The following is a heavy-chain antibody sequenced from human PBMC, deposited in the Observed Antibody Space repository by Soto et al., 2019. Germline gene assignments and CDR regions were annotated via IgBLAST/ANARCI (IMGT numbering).Heavy chain of an antibody. J-gene: IGHJ6*02. CDR2: ISSSSSYI. CDR3: ARDQPAGRAGSFGYYYYGMDV. V-gene: IGHV3-21*01. Sequence: PGGALRLSCAASGFTFSSYSMNWVRQAPGKGLEWVSSISSSSSYIYYADSAKGRFTISRDNAKNSLYLQMNSLRAEDTAVYYCARDQPAGRAGSFGYYYYGMDVWGQGTTVPVS. D-gene: IGHD3-10*01. CDR1: GFTFSSYS.